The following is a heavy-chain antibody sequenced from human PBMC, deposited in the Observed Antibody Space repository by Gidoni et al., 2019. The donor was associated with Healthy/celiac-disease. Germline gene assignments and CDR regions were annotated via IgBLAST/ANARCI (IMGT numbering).Heavy chain of an antibody. J-gene: IGHJ4*02. CDR3: ATSRVVAAFDY. Sequence: QVKLQESCTGLVKHSGTLSLTCAVSCGSISSSNWWSWVRQPPGKGMEWIGEIYHSGSTNYNPSLKSRVTISVDKSKNQLSLKLSSVTAADTAVYYCATSRVVAAFDYWGQGTLVTVSS. D-gene: IGHD2-15*01. CDR1: CGSISSSNW. CDR2: IYHSGST. V-gene: IGHV4-4*02.